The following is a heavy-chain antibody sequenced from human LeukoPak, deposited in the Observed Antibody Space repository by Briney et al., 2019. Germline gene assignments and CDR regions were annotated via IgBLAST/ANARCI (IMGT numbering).Heavy chain of an antibody. CDR2: IYYSGST. CDR3: ARAPGYYYMDV. D-gene: IGHD3-10*01. CDR1: GGSISSGDYY. Sequence: SQTLSLTCTVSGGSISSGDYYWSWIRQPPGKGLEWIGYIYYSGSTYYNPSLKSRVTIPVDTSKNQFSLKLSSVTAADTAVYYCARAPGYYYMDVWGKGTTVTVSS. J-gene: IGHJ6*03. V-gene: IGHV4-30-4*08.